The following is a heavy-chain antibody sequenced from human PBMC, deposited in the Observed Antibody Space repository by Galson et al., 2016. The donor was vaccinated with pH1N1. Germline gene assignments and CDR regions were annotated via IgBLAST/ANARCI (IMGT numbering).Heavy chain of an antibody. CDR1: GFSFSSQR. CDR3: CILPGNDIVTGYPVHLFDI. J-gene: IGHJ3*02. D-gene: IGHD3-9*01. CDR2: ISSSSGYI. V-gene: IGHV3-21*01. Sequence: SLRLSCATSGFSFSSQRMNWVRQAPGKGLEWVSNISSSSGYIYYADSVQGRFTISRDNTKNSLSLEMTSLRGDDTAIYFCCILPGNDIVTGYPVHLFDIWGQGTMVTVSS.